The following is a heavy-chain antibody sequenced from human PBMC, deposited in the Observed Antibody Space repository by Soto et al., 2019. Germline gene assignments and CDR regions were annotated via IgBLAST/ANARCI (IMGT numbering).Heavy chain of an antibody. CDR2: ISYDGNVA. CDR1: GFTFSSYG. CDR3: AKEGPITNWYVDN. Sequence: HVQLVESGGGVVQPGRSLRLSCAASGFTFSSYGMHWVRQAPGKVLEWVTVISYDGNVAYYADSVKGRFTISRDKSKNTLYLQMNSLRTEDTAMYYCAKEGPITNWYVDNWGHGTLVTGSS. J-gene: IGHJ4*01. V-gene: IGHV3-30*18. D-gene: IGHD1-1*01.